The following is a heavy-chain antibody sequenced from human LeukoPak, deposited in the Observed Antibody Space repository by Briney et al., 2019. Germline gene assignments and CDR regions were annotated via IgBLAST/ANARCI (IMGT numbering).Heavy chain of an antibody. CDR1: GFTFGSYA. J-gene: IGHJ4*02. CDR2: ISGSGGST. Sequence: GGSLRLSCAASGFTFGSYAMSWVRQAPGKGLEWVSAISGSGGSTYYADSVKGRFTISRDNSKNTLYLQMNSLRAEDTAVHYCAKAKRFGELLSAYWGQGTLVTVSS. CDR3: AKAKRFGELLSAY. D-gene: IGHD3-10*01. V-gene: IGHV3-23*01.